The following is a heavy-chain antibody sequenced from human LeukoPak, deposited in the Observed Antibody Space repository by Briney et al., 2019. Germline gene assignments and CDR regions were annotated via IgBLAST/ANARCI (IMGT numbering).Heavy chain of an antibody. D-gene: IGHD2-15*01. J-gene: IGHJ6*03. V-gene: IGHV3-15*01. Sequence: GGSLRLSCAASGFTFINAWMSWVRQAPGRGLEWVGRIKSKTDGGTTDYAAPVKGRFTISRDDSKNTLYLQMNSLKTEDTAVYYCTTRSGGHYYYYYMDVWGKGTTVTVSS. CDR1: GFTFINAW. CDR2: IKSKTDGGTT. CDR3: TTRSGGHYYYYYMDV.